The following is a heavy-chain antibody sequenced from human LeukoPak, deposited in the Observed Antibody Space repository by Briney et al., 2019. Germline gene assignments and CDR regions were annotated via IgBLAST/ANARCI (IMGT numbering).Heavy chain of an antibody. V-gene: IGHV3-15*01. CDR2: IKSKTDGGTT. Sequence: GGSLRLSCAASGFTFSDAWMTWVRQAPGKGLDWVGRIKSKTDGGTTDYAAPVKGRFTVSRDDSRNTVYLQMDYLKTEDTAVYYCTTDRWSAYYGSFDYWGQGTLVTVSS. J-gene: IGHJ4*02. CDR1: GFTFSDAW. CDR3: TTDRWSAYYGSFDY. D-gene: IGHD3-3*01.